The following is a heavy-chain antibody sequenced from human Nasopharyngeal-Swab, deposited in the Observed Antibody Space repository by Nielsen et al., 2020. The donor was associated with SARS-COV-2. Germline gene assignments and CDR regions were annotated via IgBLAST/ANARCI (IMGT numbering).Heavy chain of an antibody. CDR3: ARGVRYNWNPDAFDI. D-gene: IGHD1-1*01. V-gene: IGHV3-33*01. J-gene: IGHJ3*02. CDR2: IWYDGSNK. Sequence: WIRQPLGKGLEWVAVIWYDGSNKYYADSVKGRFTISRDNSKNTLYLQMNSLRAEDTAVYYCARGVRYNWNPDAFDIWGQGTMVTVSS.